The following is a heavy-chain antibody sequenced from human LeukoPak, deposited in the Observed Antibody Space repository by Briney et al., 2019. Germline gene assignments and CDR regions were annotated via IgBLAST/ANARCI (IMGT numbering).Heavy chain of an antibody. V-gene: IGHV4-61*02. CDR2: IYTSGST. Sequence: PSQTLSLTCTVSGGSISTGSYYWSWLRQPAGRGLEWIGRIYTSGSTNYNPSLKSRVTISVDTSKNQFSLKLSSVTAADTAVYYCAGVTTGGYYNCWGQGTLVTVSS. J-gene: IGHJ4*02. CDR3: AGVTTGGYYNC. D-gene: IGHD3-22*01. CDR1: GGSISTGSYY.